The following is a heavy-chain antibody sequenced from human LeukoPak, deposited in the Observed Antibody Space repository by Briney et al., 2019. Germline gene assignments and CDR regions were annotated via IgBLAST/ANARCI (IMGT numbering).Heavy chain of an antibody. CDR3: ASNTYYYDSSGYEGPDY. CDR1: GYTFTGYY. Sequence: ASVKVSCKASGYTFTGYYMHWVRQAPGQGLEWMGWINPNSGGTNYAQKFQGRVTMTRDTSISTAYMELSRLRSDDTAVYYCASNTYYYDSSGYEGPDYWGQGTLVTVSS. CDR2: INPNSGGT. V-gene: IGHV1-2*02. J-gene: IGHJ4*02. D-gene: IGHD3-22*01.